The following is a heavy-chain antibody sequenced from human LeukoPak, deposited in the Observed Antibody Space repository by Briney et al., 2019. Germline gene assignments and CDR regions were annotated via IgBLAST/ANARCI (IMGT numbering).Heavy chain of an antibody. CDR1: GDTFTSYS. CDR3: TLFDYDSWSAYLH. D-gene: IGHD3-3*01. CDR2: INPGNGKT. J-gene: IGHJ4*02. Sequence: ASLKVSCKASGDTFTSYSLHWVRQAPGQRLEWMGWINPGNGKTKYSQTFQGRVTISRDTSASTAYMELRSLRSEDTAVYYCTLFDYDSWSAYLHWGQGTLVTVSS. V-gene: IGHV1-3*01.